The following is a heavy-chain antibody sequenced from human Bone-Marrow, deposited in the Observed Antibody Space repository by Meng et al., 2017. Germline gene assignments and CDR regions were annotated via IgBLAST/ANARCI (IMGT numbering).Heavy chain of an antibody. V-gene: IGHV3-53*01. D-gene: IGHD5-18*01. J-gene: IGHJ6*02. CDR3: ARHDSGYSYGYNYYYGMDV. CDR1: GFTVSSNY. Sequence: GESLKISCAASGFTVSSNYMSWVRQAPGKGLEWVSVIYGGGSTYYADSVKGRFTISRDNSKNTLYLQMNSLRAEDTAVYYCARHDSGYSYGYNYYYGMDVWGQGTTVTGSS. CDR2: IYGGGST.